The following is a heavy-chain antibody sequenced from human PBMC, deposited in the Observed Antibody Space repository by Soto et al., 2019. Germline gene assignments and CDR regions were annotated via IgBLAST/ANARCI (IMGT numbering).Heavy chain of an antibody. CDR2: IVPTLRIT. CDR3: ATDKYGAGRVGVHS. Sequence: QVQLVQSGAEVKKPGASLRVSCETSGGTSTIYTITWVRQAPGQGLQWMGRIVPTLRITNYAQEFQGRLTLTADSSTSTDNIELTSLTSEDTAVYYCATDKYGAGRVGVHSWGQGTLVTVSS. CDR1: GGTSTIYT. D-gene: IGHD1-26*01. V-gene: IGHV1-69*08. J-gene: IGHJ5*02.